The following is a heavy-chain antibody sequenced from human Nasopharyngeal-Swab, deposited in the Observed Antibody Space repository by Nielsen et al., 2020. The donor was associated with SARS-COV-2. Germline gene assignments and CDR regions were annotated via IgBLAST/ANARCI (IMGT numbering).Heavy chain of an antibody. CDR1: GFTFFSGHW. CDR3: ARESVSITTYIDH. CDR2: IKPDGSEK. D-gene: IGHD3-22*01. V-gene: IGHV3-7*03. Sequence: GESLKISCEATGFTFFSGHWMSWVRQAPGKGLEWVSNIKPDGSEKNYVDSVKGRFTISRDNARNSLYLQINSLRAEDTAMHYCARESVSITTYIDHWGQGTLVTVSS. J-gene: IGHJ4*02.